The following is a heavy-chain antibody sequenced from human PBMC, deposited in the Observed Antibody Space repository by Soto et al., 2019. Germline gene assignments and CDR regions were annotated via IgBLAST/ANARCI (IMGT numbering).Heavy chain of an antibody. CDR3: ARPSGLLGQFSALVDY. D-gene: IGHD6-6*01. CDR2: IIPIFTTT. J-gene: IGHJ4*02. CDR1: GGSFSNSA. Sequence: QVQLVQSGSEVRRPGSSVKVSCKASGGSFSNSAIAWVRQAPGQGLEWLGMIIPIFTTTNYAQKFKDRLTITADGCTSTAYMELSGLKSEDTAVYFCARPSGLLGQFSALVDYWGQGTLVTVSS. V-gene: IGHV1-69*18.